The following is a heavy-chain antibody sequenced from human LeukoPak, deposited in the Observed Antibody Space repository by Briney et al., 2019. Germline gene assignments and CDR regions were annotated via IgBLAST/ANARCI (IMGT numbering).Heavy chain of an antibody. V-gene: IGHV3-48*01. CDR2: ISSTSSTI. CDR1: GFTFITYS. Sequence: GGSLRLSCAASGFTFITYSMNWVRQAPGKGLEWVSYISSTSSTIYYADSVKGRFTISRDNAKNSLYLQMNSPRAEDTAVYYCARGVYGDYYFDYWGQGIPVTVSS. D-gene: IGHD4-17*01. J-gene: IGHJ4*02. CDR3: ARGVYGDYYFDY.